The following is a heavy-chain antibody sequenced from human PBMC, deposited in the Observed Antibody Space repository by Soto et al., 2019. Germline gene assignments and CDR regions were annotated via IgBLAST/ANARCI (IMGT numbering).Heavy chain of an antibody. CDR3: ARDRCSGYDCPGGWFDP. J-gene: IGHJ5*02. CDR2: IYTSGST. CDR1: GGSISSYY. Sequence: SETLSLTCTVSGGSISSYYWSWIRQPAGRGLEWIGRIYTSGSTNYNPSLKSRVTMSVDTSKNQFSLKLSSVTAADTAVYYCARDRCSGYDCPGGWFDPWGQGTLVTVSS. D-gene: IGHD5-12*01. V-gene: IGHV4-4*07.